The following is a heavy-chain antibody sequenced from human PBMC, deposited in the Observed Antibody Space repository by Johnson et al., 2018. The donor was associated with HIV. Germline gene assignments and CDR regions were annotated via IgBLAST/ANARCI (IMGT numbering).Heavy chain of an antibody. D-gene: IGHD5-18*01. V-gene: IGHV3-74*02. CDR3: PRETNSAMAGDVFDI. CDR1: GFTFSSYW. CDR2: INSDGSST. Sequence: VQLVESGGGLVQPGGSLRLSCAASGFTFSSYWMHWVRQAPGKGLVWVSRINSDGSSTTYADSVKGRFTISRDNAKTTVYLKMNSLRAEDTAVYYCPRETNSAMAGDVFDIWGQGTMVTVSS. J-gene: IGHJ3*02.